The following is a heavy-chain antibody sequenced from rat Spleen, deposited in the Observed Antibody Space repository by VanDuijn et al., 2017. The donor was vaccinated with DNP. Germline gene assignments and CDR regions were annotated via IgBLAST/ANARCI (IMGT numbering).Heavy chain of an antibody. J-gene: IGHJ2*01. D-gene: IGHD1-1*01. CDR1: GFSLTNHH. Sequence: QVQLRESGPGLVQPSQTLSLACTVSGFSLTNHHVHWVRQPSGKGLEWMGVVWIGGTTHISSIFKSRVSINRDTSRNQVFLELNSMKYEDSATYYCARDGQWDYLDYWGQGVMVTVAS. V-gene: IGHV2-43*01. CDR3: ARDGQWDYLDY. CDR2: VWIGGTT.